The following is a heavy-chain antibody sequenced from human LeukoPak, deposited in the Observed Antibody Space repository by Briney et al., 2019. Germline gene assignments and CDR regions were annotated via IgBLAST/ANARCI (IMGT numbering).Heavy chain of an antibody. V-gene: IGHV3-7*01. CDR3: TREDHSNYNY. D-gene: IGHD4-11*01. CDR1: GFTFRTYT. J-gene: IGHJ4*02. CDR2: IKQDGGET. Sequence: GGSLRLSCAASGFTFRTYTMNWVRQAPGKGLEWVASIKQDGGETFYVDSVKGRFTISRDDAKNSLYLQMNSLRAEDTAVYYCTREDHSNYNYWGQGTLVTVSS.